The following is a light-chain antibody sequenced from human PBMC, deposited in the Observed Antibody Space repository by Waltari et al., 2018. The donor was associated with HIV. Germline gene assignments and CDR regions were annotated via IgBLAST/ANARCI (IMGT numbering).Light chain of an antibody. Sequence: QPVLTQSSSASASLGSSVKLTCTLSSGHRSYIIACHHQPPGKAPRYLMKLEGSGSYNKGSGIPDRFSGSSSGADRYLTISNLQSEDEADYYCETWDSNTHKVVFGGGTKLTVL. CDR2: LEGSGSY. V-gene: IGLV4-60*03. J-gene: IGLJ2*01. CDR1: SGHRSYI. CDR3: ETWDSNTHKVV.